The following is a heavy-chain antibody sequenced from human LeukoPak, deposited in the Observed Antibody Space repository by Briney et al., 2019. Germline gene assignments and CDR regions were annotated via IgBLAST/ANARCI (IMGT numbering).Heavy chain of an antibody. D-gene: IGHD3-22*01. Sequence: GGSLRLSCTVSGFTLSSYEMSWIRQAPGKGLEWVSSIDYSGGSTYYADSVKGRFTISRDNSKDTLYLQLNSLRADDTAVYYCARGLFLSGYLDAFDIWGQGTVVTVSS. CDR3: ARGLFLSGYLDAFDI. CDR2: IDYSGGST. V-gene: IGHV3-23*01. CDR1: GFTLSSYE. J-gene: IGHJ3*02.